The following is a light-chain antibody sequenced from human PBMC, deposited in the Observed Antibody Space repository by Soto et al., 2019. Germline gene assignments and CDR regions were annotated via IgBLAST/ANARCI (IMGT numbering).Light chain of an antibody. Sequence: AIQMTQSPSSLSASVGDRVTITCRASQGVGNDLGWYQQKPGKAPKLLIYHVSRLHNGVSSRFSGSGSGTDFTLTISSLQPEDFATYYCLQDNSNPLTFGGGTKVGIK. CDR1: QGVGND. J-gene: IGKJ4*01. V-gene: IGKV1-6*01. CDR3: LQDNSNPLT. CDR2: HVS.